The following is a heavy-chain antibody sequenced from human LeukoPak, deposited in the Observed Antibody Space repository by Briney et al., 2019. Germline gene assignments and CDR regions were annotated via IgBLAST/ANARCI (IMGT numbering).Heavy chain of an antibody. CDR1: GYTFTSYG. CDR2: ISAYNGNT. Sequence: ASVKVSCKASGYTFTSYGISWVRQAPGQGLEWMGLISAYNGNTNYAQKLQGRVTMTTDTSTSTAYMELRSLRSDDTAVYYCATTAYYDSSGFTGYFQHWGQGTLVTVSS. V-gene: IGHV1-18*01. J-gene: IGHJ1*01. CDR3: ATTAYYDSSGFTGYFQH. D-gene: IGHD3-22*01.